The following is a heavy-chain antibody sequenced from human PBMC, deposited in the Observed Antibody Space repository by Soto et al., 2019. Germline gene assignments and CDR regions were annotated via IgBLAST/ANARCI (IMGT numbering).Heavy chain of an antibody. CDR3: ARRGSSGYHWFDP. J-gene: IGHJ5*02. CDR1: GYIFANYW. D-gene: IGHD3-22*01. CDR2: IYPGDSDT. V-gene: IGHV5-51*01. Sequence: PGESLKISCNGSGYIFANYWIGWVRQMPGKGLEWMAMIYPGDSDTRYSPSFQGQVTISADKSISTAFLQWTSLKTSDTAMYYCARRGSSGYHWFDPWGQGIMVTVSS.